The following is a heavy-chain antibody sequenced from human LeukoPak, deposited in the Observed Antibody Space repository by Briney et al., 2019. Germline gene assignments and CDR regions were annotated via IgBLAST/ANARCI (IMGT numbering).Heavy chain of an antibody. V-gene: IGHV3-23*01. D-gene: IGHD6-13*01. CDR3: AKVEQQLVMEYYFDY. CDR1: GFTFSSYA. J-gene: IGHJ4*02. Sequence: GGSLRLSCAASGFTFSSYAMSWVRQAPGKWLEWVAAISGSGGSTYYADSVKGRFTNTRDNSKNTLYLQMNSLRAEDTAVYYCAKVEQQLVMEYYFDYWGQGTLVTVSS. CDR2: ISGSGGST.